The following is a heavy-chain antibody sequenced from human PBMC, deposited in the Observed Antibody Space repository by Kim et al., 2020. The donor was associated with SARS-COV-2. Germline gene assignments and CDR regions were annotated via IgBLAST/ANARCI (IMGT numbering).Heavy chain of an antibody. D-gene: IGHD3-10*01. CDR1: GFTFSSYA. V-gene: IGHV3-23*01. Sequence: GGSLRLSCAASGFTFSSYAMSWVRQAPGKGLEWVSVISGRDATTYYTDSVKGRFTISRDNSKNTLFLQMNNLRAEDTAIYYCAKGESYYFGSGSPGYWGQGALVTVSS. CDR2: ISGRDATT. J-gene: IGHJ4*02. CDR3: AKGESYYFGSGSPGY.